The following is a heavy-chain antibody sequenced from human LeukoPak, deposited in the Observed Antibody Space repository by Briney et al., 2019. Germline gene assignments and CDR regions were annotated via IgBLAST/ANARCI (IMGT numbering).Heavy chain of an antibody. CDR2: IRSKAYGGTT. V-gene: IGHV3-49*03. CDR1: GFTFGDYA. CDR3: TRGSTSCYPCGGRILDV. D-gene: IGHD2-2*01. Sequence: GGSLRLSCTASGFTFGDYAMSWFRQAPGKGLEWVGFIRSKAYGGTTEYAASVKGRFTISRDDSKSIAYLQMNSLKTEDTAVYYCTRGSTSCYPCGGRILDVWGQGTTVTVSS. J-gene: IGHJ6*02.